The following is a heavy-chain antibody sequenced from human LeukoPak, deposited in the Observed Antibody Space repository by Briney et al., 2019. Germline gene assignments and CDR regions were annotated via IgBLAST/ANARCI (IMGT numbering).Heavy chain of an antibody. Sequence: SVKVSCKASGGTFSSYAISWVRQAPRQGLEWMGRIIPILGIANYAQKFQGRVTITADKSTSTAYMELSSLRSEDTAVYYCARDQIAAAGERIFDYWGQGTLVTVSS. D-gene: IGHD6-13*01. CDR3: ARDQIAAAGERIFDY. CDR2: IIPILGIA. V-gene: IGHV1-69*04. CDR1: GGTFSSYA. J-gene: IGHJ4*02.